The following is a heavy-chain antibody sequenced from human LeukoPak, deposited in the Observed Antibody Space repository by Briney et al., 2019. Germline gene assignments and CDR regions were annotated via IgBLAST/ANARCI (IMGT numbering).Heavy chain of an antibody. J-gene: IGHJ3*02. CDR1: GGTFSSYA. V-gene: IGHV1-8*02. Sequence: ASVKVSCKASGGTFSSYAISWVRQATGQGLEWMGWMNPNSGNTGYAQKFQGRVTMTRDMSTSTVYMELSSLGSEDTAVYFCARGGSRSPRDAFDIWGQGTMVTVSS. CDR2: MNPNSGNT. CDR3: ARGGSRSPRDAFDI. D-gene: IGHD3-10*01.